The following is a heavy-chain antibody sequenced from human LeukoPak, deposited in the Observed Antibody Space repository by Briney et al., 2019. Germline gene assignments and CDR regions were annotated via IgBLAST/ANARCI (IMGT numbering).Heavy chain of an antibody. CDR3: ARMRDWYFDL. CDR1: GFTFSSYR. V-gene: IGHV3-30*03. J-gene: IGHJ2*01. CDR2: ISYDGSNK. Sequence: GGSLRLSCAASGFTFSSYRMHWVRQAPGKGLEWVAVISYDGSNKYYADSVKGRFTISRDNSKNTLYLQMNSLRAEDTAVYYCARMRDWYFDLWGRGTLVTVSS.